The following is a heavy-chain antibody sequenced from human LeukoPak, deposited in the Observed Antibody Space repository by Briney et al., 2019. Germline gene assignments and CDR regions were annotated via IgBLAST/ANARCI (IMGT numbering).Heavy chain of an antibody. CDR3: ARPYYYDSRIDP. J-gene: IGHJ5*02. Sequence: SETLSLTCTVSGGSIRSGDYYWSWIRQPPGKGLEWIGYMYYSGSTYYNPSLKSRVTISLDTSKNQFSLKLSSVTAADTAVYYCARPYYYDSRIDPWGQGTLVTVSS. CDR1: GGSIRSGDYY. V-gene: IGHV4-30-4*01. D-gene: IGHD3-22*01. CDR2: MYYSGST.